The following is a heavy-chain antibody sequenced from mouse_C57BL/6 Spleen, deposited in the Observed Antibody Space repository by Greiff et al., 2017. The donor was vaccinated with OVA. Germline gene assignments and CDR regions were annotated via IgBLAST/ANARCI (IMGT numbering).Heavy chain of an antibody. CDR1: GFTFSSYG. Sequence: EVQLVESGGDLVKPGGSLKLSCAASGFTFSSYGMSWVRQTPDKRLEWVATISSGGSYTYYPDSVQGRFTISRDNAKNTLYLQMSSLKSEDTAMYYCASEGWLLQVDYWGQGTTLTVSS. J-gene: IGHJ2*01. CDR2: ISSGGSYT. V-gene: IGHV5-6*01. D-gene: IGHD2-3*01. CDR3: ASEGWLLQVDY.